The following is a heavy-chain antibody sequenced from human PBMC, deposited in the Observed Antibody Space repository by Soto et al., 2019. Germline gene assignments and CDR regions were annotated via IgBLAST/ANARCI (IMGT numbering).Heavy chain of an antibody. CDR3: ARFGFDDYVWGSYRPFYYYYGMDV. CDR2: MNPNSGNT. J-gene: IGHJ6*02. Sequence: ASVKVSCKASGYIFTSYDINWVRQATGQGLEWMGWMNPNSGNTGYAQKFQGRVTMTRNTSISTAYMELSSLRSEDTAVYYCARFGFDDYVWGSYRPFYYYYGMDVWGQGTTVTVSS. D-gene: IGHD3-16*02. V-gene: IGHV1-8*01. CDR1: GYIFTSYD.